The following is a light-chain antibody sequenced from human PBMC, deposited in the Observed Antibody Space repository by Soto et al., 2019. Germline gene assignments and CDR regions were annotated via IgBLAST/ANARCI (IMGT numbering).Light chain of an antibody. CDR3: GTWDSSLSAVYV. V-gene: IGLV1-51*01. J-gene: IGLJ1*01. CDR2: DNN. CDR1: SSNIGNNY. Sequence: SALPQPPSVSAAPGQKVTITCSGSSSNIGNNYVSWYQQLPGTAPKLLIYDNNKRPSGIPDRFSGSKSGTSATLGITGLQTGDEADYYCGTWDSSLSAVYVFGTGTKVTVL.